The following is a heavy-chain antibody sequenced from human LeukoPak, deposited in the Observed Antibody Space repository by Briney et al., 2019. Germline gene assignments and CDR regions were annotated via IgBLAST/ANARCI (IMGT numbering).Heavy chain of an antibody. D-gene: IGHD2-15*01. CDR1: GYTFRSYW. Sequence: GESLKISCKGSGYTFRSYWIGWVRQMPGKGLEWMGIIYPGDSETRYSTSFQGQVTISADKSISTAYLQWSSLKASDTAMYYCVRALGYCSSGSCYYYDYGGQGTLVSVSS. CDR2: IYPGDSET. J-gene: IGHJ4*02. V-gene: IGHV5-51*01. CDR3: VRALGYCSSGSCYYYDY.